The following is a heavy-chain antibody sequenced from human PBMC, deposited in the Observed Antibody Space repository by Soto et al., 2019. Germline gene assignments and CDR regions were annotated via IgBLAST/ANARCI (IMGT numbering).Heavy chain of an antibody. CDR1: GYTFTRYG. D-gene: IGHD6-19*01. J-gene: IGHJ4*02. CDR2: INTYNGNT. Sequence: ASVKVSCKASGYTFTRYGIGWARQAPGQGLEWMGWINTYNGNTNYAQKFQGRVTMTTDTSTSTAYMELRSLRSDDTAVYYCARDAYSSGWYNYWGQGTPVTVSS. CDR3: ARDAYSSGWYNY. V-gene: IGHV1-18*01.